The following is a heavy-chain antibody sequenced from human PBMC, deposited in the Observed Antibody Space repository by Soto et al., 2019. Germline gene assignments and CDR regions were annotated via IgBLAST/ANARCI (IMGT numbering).Heavy chain of an antibody. Sequence: SETLSLTCTVSGGYISSYYWSWIRQPPGKGLEWIGYIYYSGSTNYNPSLKSRVTISVDTSKNQFSLKLSSVTAADTAVYYCASTYSGYDSAFDYWGQGTLVTVSS. V-gene: IGHV4-59*01. CDR3: ASTYSGYDSAFDY. D-gene: IGHD5-12*01. CDR1: GGYISSYY. CDR2: IYYSGST. J-gene: IGHJ4*02.